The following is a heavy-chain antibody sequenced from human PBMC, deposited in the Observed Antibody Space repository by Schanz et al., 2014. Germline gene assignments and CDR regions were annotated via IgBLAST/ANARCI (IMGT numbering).Heavy chain of an antibody. CDR2: MYINSGST. J-gene: IGHJ6*02. V-gene: IGHV3-53*01. CDR3: AKAFRTTKYYGMDV. D-gene: IGHD1-1*01. CDR1: GFTVNTNY. Sequence: EVQLVESGGGLVKPGGSLRLSCAVSGFTVNTNYMSWVRQAPGKGLEWISSMYINSGSTQYADSVKGRFIISRDSSKNTLFLQMNSLRAEDTATYYCAKAFRTTKYYGMDVWGQGTTVTVS.